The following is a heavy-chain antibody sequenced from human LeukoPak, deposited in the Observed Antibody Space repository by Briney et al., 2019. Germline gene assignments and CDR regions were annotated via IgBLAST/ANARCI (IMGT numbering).Heavy chain of an antibody. CDR1: GGTFSSYS. Sequence: ASVKVSCKASGGTFSSYSISWVRQAPGQGLEWVGGIIPIFGTANYAQKLQGRVTITPDKSTSTAYMELSSRRSEDTAVYYCARDVATDDSYFDYWGQGTLVTVSS. V-gene: IGHV1-69*06. D-gene: IGHD3-22*01. CDR3: ARDVATDDSYFDY. J-gene: IGHJ4*02. CDR2: IIPIFGTA.